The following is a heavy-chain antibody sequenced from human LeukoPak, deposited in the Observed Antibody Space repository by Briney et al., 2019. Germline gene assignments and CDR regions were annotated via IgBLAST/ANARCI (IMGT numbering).Heavy chain of an antibody. CDR2: INHRGST. CDR1: GGSFSGYY. Sequence: PSETLSLTCAVYGGSFSGYYWSWIRQPPGKGLEWIGEINHRGSTNYNPSLKSRVTISVDTSKNQFSLKLSSVTAADTAVYYCAREYYYYMDVWGKGTTVTVSS. J-gene: IGHJ6*03. CDR3: AREYYYYMDV. V-gene: IGHV4-34*01.